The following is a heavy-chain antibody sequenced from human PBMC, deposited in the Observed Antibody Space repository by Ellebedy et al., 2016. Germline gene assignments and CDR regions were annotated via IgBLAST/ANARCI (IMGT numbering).Heavy chain of an antibody. J-gene: IGHJ5*02. CDR1: GYTFTGYY. V-gene: IGHV1-2*02. CDR3: ARDTSSGWYWFDP. Sequence: ASVKVSCXASGYTFTGYYMHWVRQAPGQGLEWMGWINPNSGGTNYAQKFQGRVTMTRDTSISTAYMELSSLRSEDTAVYYCARDTSSGWYWFDPWGQGTLVTVSS. D-gene: IGHD6-19*01. CDR2: INPNSGGT.